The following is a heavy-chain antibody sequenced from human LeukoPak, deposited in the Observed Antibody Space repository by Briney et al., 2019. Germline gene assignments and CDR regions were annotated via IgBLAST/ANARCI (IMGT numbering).Heavy chain of an antibody. V-gene: IGHV4-38-2*01. Sequence: KSSETLSLTCAVSGYSISSGYYWGWIRQPPGKGLAWIGSIYHSGSTYYNPSLKSRVTISVDTSKNQFSLKLSSVTAADTAVYYCARLFLRLGELSPIGYWGQGTLVTVSS. J-gene: IGHJ4*02. CDR3: ARLFLRLGELSPIGY. CDR2: IYHSGST. D-gene: IGHD3-16*02. CDR1: GYSISSGYY.